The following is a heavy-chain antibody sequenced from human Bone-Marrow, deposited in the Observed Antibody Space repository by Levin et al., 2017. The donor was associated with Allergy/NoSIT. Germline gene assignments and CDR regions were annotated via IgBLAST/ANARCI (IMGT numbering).Heavy chain of an antibody. Sequence: ASVKVSCKASGYTFTNYYIHWVRQAPGQGLEWMGRINPNSGGTNYAQKFQGRVTMTRDTSITTAYMELSRLKSDDTAVYYCARERKDESYIWGNYVYDYFDSWGQGTLVTVSS. J-gene: IGHJ4*02. V-gene: IGHV1-2*06. CDR3: ARERKDESYIWGNYVYDYFDS. CDR1: GYTFTNYY. D-gene: IGHD3-16*01. CDR2: INPNSGGT.